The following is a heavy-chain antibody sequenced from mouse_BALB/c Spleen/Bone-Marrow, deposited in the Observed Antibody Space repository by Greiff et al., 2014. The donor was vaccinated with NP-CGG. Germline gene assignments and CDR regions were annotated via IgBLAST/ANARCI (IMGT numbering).Heavy chain of an antibody. CDR1: GFSLASYG. D-gene: IGHD1-1*01. CDR2: IWAGGNT. Sequence: VQLQQSGPGLVAPSQSLSITCTVSGFSLASYGVHWVRQPPGKGLEWLGVIWAGGNTIYNSALMSRLSINKDNSKSHVFLKMNSLKTDDTAMYSCASSYYGTSQFAYWGQGTLVTVSA. J-gene: IGHJ3*01. V-gene: IGHV2-9*02. CDR3: ASSYYGTSQFAY.